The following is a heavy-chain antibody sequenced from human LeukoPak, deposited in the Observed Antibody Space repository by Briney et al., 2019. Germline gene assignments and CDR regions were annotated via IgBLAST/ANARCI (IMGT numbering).Heavy chain of an antibody. Sequence: PGGSLRLSCEGSGFTFSNYWMTWVRQAPEKGLEWVANIKPSGSEKHYADSVEGRFTISRDNAKNSLYLQMNSLRAEDTAMYYCAMDSSYYAVWGQGTLVTVSS. CDR1: GFTFSNYW. CDR2: IKPSGSEK. D-gene: IGHD2-2*01. V-gene: IGHV3-7*04. CDR3: AMDSSYYAV. J-gene: IGHJ4*02.